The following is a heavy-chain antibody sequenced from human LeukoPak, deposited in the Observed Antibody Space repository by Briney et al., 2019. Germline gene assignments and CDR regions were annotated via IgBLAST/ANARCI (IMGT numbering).Heavy chain of an antibody. J-gene: IGHJ6*03. CDR2: INHSGST. V-gene: IGHV4-34*01. CDR1: GGSFSGYY. CDR3: ARASYYDQYLMYYMDV. D-gene: IGHD1-26*01. Sequence: PSETLSLTCAVYGGSFSGYYWSWIRQPPGKGLEWIGEINHSGSTNYNPSLKSRVTISVDTSKNQFSPKLSSVTAADTAVYYCARASYYDQYLMYYMDVWGKGTTVTVSS.